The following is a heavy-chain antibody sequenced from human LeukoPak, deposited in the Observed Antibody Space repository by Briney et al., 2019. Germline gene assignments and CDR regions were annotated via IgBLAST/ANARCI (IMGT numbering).Heavy chain of an antibody. Sequence: GGSLRLSCAASGFTFSSYAMHWVRQAPGKGLEWVAVISYDGSNKYYADSVKGRFTISRDNSKNTLYLQMNSLRAEDTAVYYCARHDDYGASLPFDYWGQGTLVTVSS. CDR1: GFTFSSYA. D-gene: IGHD4-17*01. CDR3: ARHDDYGASLPFDY. J-gene: IGHJ4*02. CDR2: ISYDGSNK. V-gene: IGHV3-30-3*01.